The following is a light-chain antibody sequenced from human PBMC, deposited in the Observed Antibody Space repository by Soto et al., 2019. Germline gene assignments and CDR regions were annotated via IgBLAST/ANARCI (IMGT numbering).Light chain of an antibody. CDR2: DVS. V-gene: IGLV2-14*01. CDR3: TSHTSSSTGV. J-gene: IGLJ3*02. Sequence: QSALTQPASVSGSPGQSITISCTGTSSDVGAYNYVSWYQQHPGKAPKLMIHDVSNRPSGVSNRFSGSKSGNTASLTISGLQAEDEADYYCTSHTSSSTGVFGGGTQLTVL. CDR1: SSDVGAYNY.